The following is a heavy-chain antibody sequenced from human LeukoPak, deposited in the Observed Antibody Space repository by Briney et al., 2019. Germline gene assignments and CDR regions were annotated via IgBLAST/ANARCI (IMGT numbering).Heavy chain of an antibody. D-gene: IGHD4-23*01. CDR3: VRDADGGNSWFDT. V-gene: IGHV3-23*01. CDR1: GFTFSSYA. J-gene: IGHJ5*02. CDR2: ISGSGGST. Sequence: TGGSLRLSCAASGFTFSSYAMSWVRQAPGKGLEWVSAISGSGGSTYYADPVKGRFTISRDNSKNTLYLQMNSLRAEDTALYYCVRDADGGNSWFDTWGQGTLVTVSS.